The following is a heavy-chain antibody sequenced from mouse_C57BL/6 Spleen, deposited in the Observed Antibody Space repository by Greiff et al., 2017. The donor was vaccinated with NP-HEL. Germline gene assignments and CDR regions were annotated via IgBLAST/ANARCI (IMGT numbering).Heavy chain of an antibody. J-gene: IGHJ2*01. V-gene: IGHV1-82*01. CDR1: GYAFSSSW. Sequence: QVQLQQSGPELVKPGASVKISCKASGYAFSSSWMNWVKQRPGKGLEWIGRIYPGDGDTNYNGKFKGKATLTADKSSSTAYMQLSSLTSEDSAVYFCARGITTVVAGNYFDYWGQGTTLTVSS. D-gene: IGHD1-1*01. CDR3: ARGITTVVAGNYFDY. CDR2: IYPGDGDT.